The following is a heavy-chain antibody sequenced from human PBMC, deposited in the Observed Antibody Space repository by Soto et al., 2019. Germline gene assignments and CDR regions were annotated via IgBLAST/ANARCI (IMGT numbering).Heavy chain of an antibody. CDR2: INHSGST. CDR1: GGSFSGYY. J-gene: IGHJ6*03. Sequence: QVQLQQWGAGLLKPSETLSLTCAVYGGSFSGYYWSWIRQPPGKGLEWIGEINHSGSTNYNPSLKSRVTISVDTSKNQFSLKLSSVTAADTAVYYCARGRRGEGWATIVVVPAATNRAFYYYMDVWGKGTTVTVSS. D-gene: IGHD2-2*01. V-gene: IGHV4-34*01. CDR3: ARGRRGEGWATIVVVPAATNRAFYYYMDV.